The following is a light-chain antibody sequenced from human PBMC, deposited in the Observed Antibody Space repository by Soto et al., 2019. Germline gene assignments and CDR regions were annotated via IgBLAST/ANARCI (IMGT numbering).Light chain of an antibody. CDR3: QHYHSSLWP. J-gene: IGKJ1*01. Sequence: EIGLTQSPGTLSLSPGERVTLSCRASQSVSSTYLAWYQQKPCQAPRLLISDASSRATGLPDMFSGSGSGTDFTLTISRLEPEDFAVYYCQHYHSSLWPFGQGTQVEI. CDR1: QSVSSTY. V-gene: IGKV3-20*01. CDR2: DAS.